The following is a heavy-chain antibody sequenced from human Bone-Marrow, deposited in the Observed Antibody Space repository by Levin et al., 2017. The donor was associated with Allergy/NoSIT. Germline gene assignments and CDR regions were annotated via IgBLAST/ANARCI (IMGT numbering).Heavy chain of an antibody. Sequence: GGSLRLSCAASGFTFSSYWMHWVRQAPGKGLVWVSRINSDGSSTSYADSVKGRFTISRDNAKNTLYLQMNSLRAEDTAVYYCARVAARYYDSSGYAYYYYGMDVWGQGTTVTVSS. J-gene: IGHJ6*02. CDR1: GFTFSSYW. V-gene: IGHV3-74*01. CDR2: INSDGSST. D-gene: IGHD3-22*01. CDR3: ARVAARYYDSSGYAYYYYGMDV.